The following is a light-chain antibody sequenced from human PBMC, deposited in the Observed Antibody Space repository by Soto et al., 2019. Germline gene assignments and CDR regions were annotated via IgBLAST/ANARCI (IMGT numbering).Light chain of an antibody. Sequence: EIVLTQSPGTLSLSPGERATLSCRASQSVSSSYLAWYQQKPGQAPRLLIYGASSSATGIPDRFSGSGSGTDFTLTSSRLEPEDFAVYYCQQYGSSPLTFGGGTKVETK. CDR1: QSVSSSY. V-gene: IGKV3-20*01. CDR2: GAS. CDR3: QQYGSSPLT. J-gene: IGKJ4*01.